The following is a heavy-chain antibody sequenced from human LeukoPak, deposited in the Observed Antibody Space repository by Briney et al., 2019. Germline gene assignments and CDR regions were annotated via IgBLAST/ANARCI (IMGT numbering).Heavy chain of an antibody. CDR3: ARYSYGDWYFDL. Sequence: SGGSLRLSCAASGFTFSSYAMAWVRQAPGKGLEWVSAISGSRNNTYYADSVKGRFTISRDNAKNSLYLQMNSLRAEDTAVYYCARYSYGDWYFDLWGRGTLVTVSS. J-gene: IGHJ2*01. CDR1: GFTFSSYA. D-gene: IGHD5-18*01. CDR2: ISGSRNNT. V-gene: IGHV3-23*01.